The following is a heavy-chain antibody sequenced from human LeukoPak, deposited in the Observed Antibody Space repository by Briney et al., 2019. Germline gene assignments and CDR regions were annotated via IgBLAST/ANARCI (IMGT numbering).Heavy chain of an antibody. CDR3: ARVEDGSWGSERGWTARGWFDP. Sequence: PSQTLSLTCTVSGGSISSGGYYWSWIRQPPGKGLEWIGYIYHSGSTYYNPSLKSRVTISVDRSKNQFSLKLSSVTAADTAVYYCARVEDGSWGSERGWTARGWFDPWGQGALVTVSS. CDR1: GGSISSGGYY. J-gene: IGHJ5*02. CDR2: IYHSGST. V-gene: IGHV4-30-2*01. D-gene: IGHD6-13*01.